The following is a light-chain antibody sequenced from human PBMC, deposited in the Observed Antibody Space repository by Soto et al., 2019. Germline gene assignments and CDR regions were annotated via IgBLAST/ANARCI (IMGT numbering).Light chain of an antibody. CDR3: QQYNNWPPWT. Sequence: ILMTQSPATLSVSQGERATLSCRASQSVSNNLAWYQQKPGQAPRLLIYAVSSRPAGIPARFSGSGSGTEFTLTINSLQSEDFAVYYCQQYNNWPPWTFGQGTKVDIK. J-gene: IGKJ1*01. V-gene: IGKV3-15*01. CDR2: AVS. CDR1: QSVSNN.